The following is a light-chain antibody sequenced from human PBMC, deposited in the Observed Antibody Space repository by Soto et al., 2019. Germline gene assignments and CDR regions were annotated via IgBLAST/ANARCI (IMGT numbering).Light chain of an antibody. J-gene: IGLJ2*01. CDR3: SSYTSSSTLVV. V-gene: IGLV2-14*01. CDR2: DVS. CDR1: SSDVGYYNY. Sequence: QSALTQPASVSGSTGQSITISCTGTSSDVGYYNYVSWYQQDPGKAPKLMIYDVSNRPSGVSNRFSGSKSGNTASLTISGLQAEDEADYYCSSYTSSSTLVVFGGGTKLTVL.